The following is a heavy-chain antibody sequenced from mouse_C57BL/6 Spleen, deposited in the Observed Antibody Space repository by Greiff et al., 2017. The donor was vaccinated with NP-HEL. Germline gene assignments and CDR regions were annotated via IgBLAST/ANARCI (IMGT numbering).Heavy chain of an antibody. CDR2: ISSGGDYT. Sequence: DVMLVESGEGLVKPGGSLKLSCAASGFTFSSYAMSWVRQTPEKRLEWVAYISSGGDYTYYADTVKGRFTITIDNARNTLYLQMSSLKSEDTAMYYCTRDTGPHFDVWGTGTTVTVSS. J-gene: IGHJ1*03. CDR1: GFTFSSYA. CDR3: TRDTGPHFDV. V-gene: IGHV5-9-1*02. D-gene: IGHD1-1*01.